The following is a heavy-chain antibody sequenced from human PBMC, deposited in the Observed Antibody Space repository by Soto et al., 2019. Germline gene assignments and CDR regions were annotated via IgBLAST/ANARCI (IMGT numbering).Heavy chain of an antibody. CDR1: GGSISSGDYY. D-gene: IGHD5-12*01. J-gene: IGHJ4*02. V-gene: IGHV4-30-4*01. CDR3: ARDPIVATSAFDY. Sequence: SETLSLTCTVSGGSISSGDYYWSWIRQPPGKGLEWIGYIYYSGITYYNPSLKSRVTISVDTSKNQFSLKLSSVTAADTAVYYCARDPIVATSAFDYWGQGTLVTVSS. CDR2: IYYSGIT.